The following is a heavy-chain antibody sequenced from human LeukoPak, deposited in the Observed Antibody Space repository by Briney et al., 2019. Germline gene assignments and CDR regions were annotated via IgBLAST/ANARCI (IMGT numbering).Heavy chain of an antibody. D-gene: IGHD5-18*01. CDR3: ARVFKGDTATGWKAFDI. V-gene: IGHV4-4*07. CDR1: GGSISSHY. J-gene: IGHJ3*02. Sequence: SETLSLTCTVSGGSISSHYWSWIRQPAGKGLEWIGRIYTSGSPYYNPSLQSRVTISVDTSKNQFSLKLSSVTAADTAVYYCARVFKGDTATGWKAFDIWGQGTMVTVSS. CDR2: IYTSGSP.